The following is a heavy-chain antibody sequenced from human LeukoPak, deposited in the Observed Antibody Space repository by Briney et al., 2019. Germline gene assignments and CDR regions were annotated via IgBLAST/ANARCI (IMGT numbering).Heavy chain of an antibody. J-gene: IGHJ5*02. V-gene: IGHV4-34*01. Sequence: SETLSLTCAVYGGSFSGYYWSWIRQPPGKGLEWIGEINHSGSTNYNPSLKSRVTISVDTSKNQFSLKLSSVTAADTAVYYCARGSDYCDYLNWFDPWGQGTLVTVSS. CDR3: ARGSDYCDYLNWFDP. CDR1: GGSFSGYY. CDR2: INHSGST. D-gene: IGHD4-17*01.